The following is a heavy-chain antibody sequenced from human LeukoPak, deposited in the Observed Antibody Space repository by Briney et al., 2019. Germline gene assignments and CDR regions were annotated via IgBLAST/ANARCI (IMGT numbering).Heavy chain of an antibody. V-gene: IGHV3-7*01. CDR1: GFTLNSYW. CDR2: IKEDGSEK. CDR3: ARDLISSISRGWFDP. Sequence: GGSLRLSCAASGFTLNSYWMSWVRQAPGKGLEWVANIKEDGSEKYYVGSVEGRFTISRDNAKNSLYLQMNTLRVEDTAVYYCARDLISSISRGWFDPWGQGTLVTVCS. J-gene: IGHJ5*02. D-gene: IGHD2-2*01.